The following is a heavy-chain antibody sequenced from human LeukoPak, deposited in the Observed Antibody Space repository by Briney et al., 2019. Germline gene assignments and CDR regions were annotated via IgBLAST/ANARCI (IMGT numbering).Heavy chain of an antibody. CDR1: GYTFTSYG. V-gene: IGHV1-18*04. D-gene: IGHD3-3*01. J-gene: IGHJ4*02. CDR3: ARGLGDFWSGPYYFDY. Sequence: ASVKVSCKASGYTFTSYGISWLGQAPGPPLEWMGWISAYNGNTNYAQKLQGRVTMTTDTSTSTAYMELRSLRSDDTAVYYCARGLGDFWSGPYYFDYWGQGTLVTVSS. CDR2: ISAYNGNT.